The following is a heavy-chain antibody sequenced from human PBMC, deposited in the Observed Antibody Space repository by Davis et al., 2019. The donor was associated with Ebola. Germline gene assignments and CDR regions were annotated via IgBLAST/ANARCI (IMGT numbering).Heavy chain of an antibody. Sequence: AASVKVSCKASGYTFTSYGISWVRQAPGQGLEWMGRINPNSGGTNYAQKFQGRVTMTRDTSISTAYMELSRLRSDDTAVYYCARGGITMMVVPRDYYYGLDVWGQGTTVTVSS. J-gene: IGHJ6*02. CDR1: GYTFTSYG. CDR2: INPNSGGT. CDR3: ARGGITMMVVPRDYYYGLDV. V-gene: IGHV1-2*06. D-gene: IGHD3-22*01.